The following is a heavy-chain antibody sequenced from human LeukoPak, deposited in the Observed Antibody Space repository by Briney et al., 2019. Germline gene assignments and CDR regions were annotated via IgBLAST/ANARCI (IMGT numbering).Heavy chain of an antibody. Sequence: ASVKVSCKASGYTFTGYFIHWVRQAPGQGLEWLGWINPNTGASNCAQKFQGRVTMTRDTSISTAYMELSRLRSDDTAVYYCAREDVLWFGEVVYFDYWGQGTLVTVSS. V-gene: IGHV1-2*02. CDR3: AREDVLWFGEVVYFDY. CDR2: INPNTGAS. J-gene: IGHJ4*02. D-gene: IGHD3-10*01. CDR1: GYTFTGYF.